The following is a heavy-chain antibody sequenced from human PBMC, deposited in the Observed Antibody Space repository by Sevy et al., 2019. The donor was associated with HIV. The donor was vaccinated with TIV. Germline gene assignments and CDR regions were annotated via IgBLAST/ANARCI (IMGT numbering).Heavy chain of an antibody. CDR3: ARNYYGMDV. Sequence: GGSLRLSCAASGSTFSSYWMSWVRQAPGKGLEWVANIKQDGSEKYYVDSVKGRFTISRDNAKNSLYLQMNSLRAEDTAVYYCARNYYGMDVWGQGTTVTVSS. CDR1: GSTFSSYW. CDR2: IKQDGSEK. J-gene: IGHJ6*02. V-gene: IGHV3-7*01.